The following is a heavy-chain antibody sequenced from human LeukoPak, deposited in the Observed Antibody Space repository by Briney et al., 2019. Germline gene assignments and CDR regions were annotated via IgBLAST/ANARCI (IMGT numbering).Heavy chain of an antibody. CDR2: IYHSGST. J-gene: IGHJ4*02. CDR1: GGSISSGGYY. D-gene: IGHD6-6*01. CDR3: ARIGLAARPYYFDY. V-gene: IGHV4-30-2*01. Sequence: SQTLSLTCTVSGGSISSGGYYWSWIRQPPGKGLEWIGYIYHSGSTYYNPSLKSRVTISVDRSKNQFSLKLSSVTAADTAVYYCARIGLAARPYYFDYWGQGTLVTVSS.